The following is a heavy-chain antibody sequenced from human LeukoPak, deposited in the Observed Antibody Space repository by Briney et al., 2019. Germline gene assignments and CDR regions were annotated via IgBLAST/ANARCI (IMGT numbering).Heavy chain of an antibody. CDR3: ARSSVGYVCGGDCNEYFQH. J-gene: IGHJ1*01. Sequence: ASVKVSCKASGYTFTSYAMHWVRQAPGQRLEWMGWINAGNGNTKYSQKFQGRVTITRDTSASTAYMELSSLRSEDTAVYYCARSSVGYVCGGDCNEYFQHWGQGTLVTVSS. CDR1: GYTFTSYA. D-gene: IGHD2-21*02. CDR2: INAGNGNT. V-gene: IGHV1-3*01.